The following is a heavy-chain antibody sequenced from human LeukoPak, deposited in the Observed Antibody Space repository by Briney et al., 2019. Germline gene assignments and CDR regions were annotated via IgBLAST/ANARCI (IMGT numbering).Heavy chain of an antibody. CDR3: ARARNLSRNCSGTSCYLYYHYYMDV. J-gene: IGHJ6*03. CDR2: INHSGST. CDR1: GGSFSGYY. V-gene: IGHV4-34*01. Sequence: SETLSLTCAAYGGSFSGYYWSWIRQPPGKGLEWIGEINHSGSTNYNPSLKSRVTISVDTSKNQFSLKLSSVTAADTAVYYCARARNLSRNCSGTSCYLYYHYYMDVWGKGTTVTVSS. D-gene: IGHD2-2*01.